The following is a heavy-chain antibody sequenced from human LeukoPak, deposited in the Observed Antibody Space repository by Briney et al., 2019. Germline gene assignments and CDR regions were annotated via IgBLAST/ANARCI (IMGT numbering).Heavy chain of an antibody. Sequence: PSETLSLTCAVYGGSFSGYYWSWIRQPPGKGLEWIGEINHSGSTNYNPSLKSRVTISVDTSKNQFSLKLSSVTAADTAVYYCAGELQSHPDFDLWGRGTLVTVSS. J-gene: IGHJ2*01. V-gene: IGHV4-34*01. CDR3: AGELQSHPDFDL. CDR2: INHSGST. D-gene: IGHD1-26*01. CDR1: GGSFSGYY.